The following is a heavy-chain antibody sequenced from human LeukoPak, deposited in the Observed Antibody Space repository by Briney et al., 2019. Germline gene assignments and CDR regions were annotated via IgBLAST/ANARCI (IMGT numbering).Heavy chain of an antibody. CDR3: ATQRGYYDSSGYYLAFDI. Sequence: PSETLSLTCTVSGGSISSYYWSWIRQPPGKGLEWIGYIYYSGSTNYNPSLKSRVTISVDTFKNQFSLKLSSVTAADTAVYYCATQRGYYDSSGYYLAFDIWGQGTMVTVSS. V-gene: IGHV4-59*08. CDR2: IYYSGST. CDR1: GGSISSYY. D-gene: IGHD3-22*01. J-gene: IGHJ3*02.